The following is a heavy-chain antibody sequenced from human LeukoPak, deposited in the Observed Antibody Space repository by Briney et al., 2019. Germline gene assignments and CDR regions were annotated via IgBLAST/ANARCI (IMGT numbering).Heavy chain of an antibody. CDR1: GGSFSGYY. V-gene: IGHV4-34*01. CDR3: ARHRRVKRWLQCKLCGFREGSLLDWFDP. CDR2: INHSGST. Sequence: PSETLSLTCAVYGGSFSGYYWSWIRQPPGKGLEWIGEINHSGSTNYNPSLKSRVTISVDTSKNQFSLKLSSVTAADTAVYYCARHRRVKRWLQCKLCGFREGSLLDWFDPWGQGTLVTVSS. J-gene: IGHJ5*02. D-gene: IGHD5-24*01.